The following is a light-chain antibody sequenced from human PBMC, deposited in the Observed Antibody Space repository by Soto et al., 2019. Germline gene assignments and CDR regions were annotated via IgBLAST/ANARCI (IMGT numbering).Light chain of an antibody. Sequence: QSVLTQPRSASGTPGQRVTISCSGSSSNIGSNYVYWYQQFPGTAPKLLIYYNSQRPSGVPDRFSGSKSGTSASLAISGLRSEDEADYYCATWDDRLYGRLFGGGTKVTVL. CDR3: ATWDDRLYGRL. CDR1: SSNIGSNY. V-gene: IGLV1-47*02. J-gene: IGLJ3*02. CDR2: YNS.